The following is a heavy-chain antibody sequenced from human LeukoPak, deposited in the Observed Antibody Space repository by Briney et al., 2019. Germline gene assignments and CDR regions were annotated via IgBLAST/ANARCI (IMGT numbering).Heavy chain of an antibody. J-gene: IGHJ4*02. CDR3: PRVRARFLEWLLPY. D-gene: IGHD3-3*01. Sequence: ASVKVSCKASGYTFTGYYMHWVRQAPGQGLEWMGRINPNSGGTNYAQKFQGRVTMTRDTSISTAYMELSRLRSDDTAVYYCPRVRARFLEWLLPYWGQGTLVTVSS. V-gene: IGHV1-2*06. CDR2: INPNSGGT. CDR1: GYTFTGYY.